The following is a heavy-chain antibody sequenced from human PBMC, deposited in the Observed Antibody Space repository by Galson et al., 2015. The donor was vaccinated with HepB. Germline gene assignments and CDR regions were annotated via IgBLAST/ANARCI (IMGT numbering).Heavy chain of an antibody. D-gene: IGHD3-22*01. CDR1: GFTFDDYA. V-gene: IGHV3-9*01. CDR3: AKEAFDSSGRYFEYFDS. Sequence: SLRLSCAASGFTFDDYAMHWVRQTPGRGLEWVSYITWNGYSVGYADSVKGRFAVSRDNPENSVYLQMNSLRLEDTAFYYCAKEAFDSSGRYFEYFDSWGQGALVTVSS. J-gene: IGHJ4*02. CDR2: ITWNGYSV.